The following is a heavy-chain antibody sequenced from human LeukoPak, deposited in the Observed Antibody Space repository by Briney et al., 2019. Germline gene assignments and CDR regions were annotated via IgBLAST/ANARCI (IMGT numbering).Heavy chain of an antibody. Sequence: GGSLRLSRAASGFTFSSYSMNWVRQAPGKGLEWVSYISSSSSTIYYADSVKGRFTISRDNAKNSLYLQMNSLRAEDTAVYYCARDRDSPIYYYYYMDVWGKGTTVTVSS. J-gene: IGHJ6*03. CDR2: ISSSSSTI. CDR1: GFTFSSYS. D-gene: IGHD2-15*01. V-gene: IGHV3-48*01. CDR3: ARDRDSPIYYYYYMDV.